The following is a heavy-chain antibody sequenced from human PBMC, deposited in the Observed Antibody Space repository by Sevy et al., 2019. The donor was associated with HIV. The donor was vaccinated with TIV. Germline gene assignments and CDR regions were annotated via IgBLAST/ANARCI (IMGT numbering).Heavy chain of an antibody. CDR1: GFTFDDYA. CDR2: ISWNSGNI. V-gene: IGHV3-9*01. Sequence: GGSLRLSCAASGFTFDDYAMHWVRQAPGKGLEWVSGISWNSGNIDYADSVKGRFTISRDNAKNSLYLQMNSLRAEDTALYHCAKDRASGNYYERPYYYYGMDVWGQGTTVTVSS. J-gene: IGHJ6*02. D-gene: IGHD3-10*01. CDR3: AKDRASGNYYERPYYYYGMDV.